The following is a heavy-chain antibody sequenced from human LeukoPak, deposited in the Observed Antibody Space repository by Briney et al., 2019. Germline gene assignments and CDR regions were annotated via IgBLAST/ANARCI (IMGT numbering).Heavy chain of an antibody. CDR1: GGSISSYF. CDR2: VQYTGST. J-gene: IGHJ4*02. CDR3: ARDPSGNGVTFAY. V-gene: IGHV4-59*12. Sequence: SETLSLTCTVSGGSISSYFWNWIRQLPGKGLEWIGYVQYTGSTRYNSSLKSRVTISVDTTKHQSSLNLTSVTAADTPVYYCARDPSGNGVTFAYWGQGTLVTVSS. D-gene: IGHD3-10*01.